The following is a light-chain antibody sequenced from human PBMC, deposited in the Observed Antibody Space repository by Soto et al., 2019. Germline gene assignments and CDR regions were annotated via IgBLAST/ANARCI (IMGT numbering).Light chain of an antibody. CDR3: QQYGSSPPWT. CDR1: QSISSY. J-gene: IGKJ1*01. V-gene: IGKV3-20*01. Sequence: EIVLTQSPDTLSLSPGETATLSCGASQSISSYLAWYQQKPGQAPRLLIYDASSRATGIPDRFSGSGSGTDFTLTISRLEPEDFAVYYCQQYGSSPPWTFGQGTKVDIK. CDR2: DAS.